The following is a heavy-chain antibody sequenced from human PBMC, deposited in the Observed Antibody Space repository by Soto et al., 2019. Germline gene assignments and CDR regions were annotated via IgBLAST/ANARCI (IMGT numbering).Heavy chain of an antibody. D-gene: IGHD2-2*02. Sequence: SETLSLTCTVSGGSISSYYWSWILLPPGKGLEWIGYIYYSGGTNYNPSLKSRVTISVDTSKNQFSLKLSSVTAADTAVYYCARTRIVPAAILYYYYGMYVWGQGTTVTVSS. V-gene: IGHV4-59*01. CDR3: ARTRIVPAAILYYYYGMYV. CDR1: GGSISSYY. J-gene: IGHJ6*02. CDR2: IYYSGGT.